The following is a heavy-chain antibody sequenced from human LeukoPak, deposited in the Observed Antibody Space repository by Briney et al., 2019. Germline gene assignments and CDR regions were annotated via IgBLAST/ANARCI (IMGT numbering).Heavy chain of an antibody. CDR2: IKSKTDGGTT. CDR3: TTDQIRERYYYDSSGYYFDY. J-gene: IGHJ4*02. D-gene: IGHD3-22*01. Sequence: PGGSLRLSCAASGFTFSNAWMSWVRQAPGKGLEWVGRIKSKTDGGTTDYAAPVKGRFTISRDDSKNTLYLQMNSLKTEDTAVYYCTTDQIRERYYYDSSGYYFDYWGQGTLVTVSS. CDR1: GFTFSNAW. V-gene: IGHV3-15*01.